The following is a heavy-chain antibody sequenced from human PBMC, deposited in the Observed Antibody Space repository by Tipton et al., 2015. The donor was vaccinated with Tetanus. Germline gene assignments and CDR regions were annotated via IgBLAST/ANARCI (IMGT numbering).Heavy chain of an antibody. CDR2: IDWDDDK. J-gene: IGHJ4*02. D-gene: IGHD1-26*01. Sequence: LVKPTQTLTLTCTFSGFSLSTSGMCVSWIRQPPGKALEWLALIDWDDDKYYSTSLKTRLTIPKDTSKNQVVLTMTNMDPVDTATYYCARSTGGSYACYFDSWGQGTLVTVSS. CDR1: GFSLSTSGMC. V-gene: IGHV2-70*01. CDR3: ARSTGGSYACYFDS.